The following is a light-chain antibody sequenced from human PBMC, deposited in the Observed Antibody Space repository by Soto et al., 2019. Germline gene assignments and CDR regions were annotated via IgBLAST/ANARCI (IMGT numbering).Light chain of an antibody. Sequence: ESVLTQSPGTLSLSPGERATLSCRASQSVTSSRLAWYQQKPGQAPRLLIYGASSRATGIPDRFSGSGSGTDFTLTISRVEPEYFAVYYCHQYGSPPRTFGQVTKVDIK. CDR3: HQYGSPPRT. CDR2: GAS. J-gene: IGKJ1*01. V-gene: IGKV3-20*01. CDR1: QSVTSSR.